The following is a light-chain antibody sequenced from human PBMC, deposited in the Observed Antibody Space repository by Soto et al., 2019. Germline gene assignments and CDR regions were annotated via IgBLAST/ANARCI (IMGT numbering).Light chain of an antibody. CDR1: QSISSY. CDR2: KAS. Sequence: DIQMTQSPSSLSASVGDRVTITCRASQSISSYLNWYQQKPGKAPKLLIYKASSLESGVPSRFSGSGSGTEFTLTISCLQSEDFATYYCQQYYSYPLTFGGGTKVDIK. V-gene: IGKV1-5*03. CDR3: QQYYSYPLT. J-gene: IGKJ4*01.